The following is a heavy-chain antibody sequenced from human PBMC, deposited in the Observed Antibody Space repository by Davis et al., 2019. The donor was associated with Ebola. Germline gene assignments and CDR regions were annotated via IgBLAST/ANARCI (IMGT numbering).Heavy chain of an antibody. CDR1: GGSISSYY. CDR2: IYYSGST. D-gene: IGHD5-12*01. Sequence: SETLSLTCTVSGGSISSYYWGWIRQPPGKGLEWIGSIYYSGSTYYNPSLKSRVTISVDTSKNQFSLKLSSVTAADTAVYYCAKSISGYDLLDAFDIWGQGTMVTVSS. CDR3: AKSISGYDLLDAFDI. J-gene: IGHJ3*02. V-gene: IGHV4-39*01.